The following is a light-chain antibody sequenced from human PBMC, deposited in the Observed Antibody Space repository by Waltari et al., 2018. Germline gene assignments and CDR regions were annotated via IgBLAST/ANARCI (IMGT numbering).Light chain of an antibody. Sequence: EIVLTQSPATLSLSPGERATLSCRASQSVGSNLAWYQQNSGQAPGLLIYDVSRRATGTPARFSGSGSGTDFTLTISSLEPVDFAVYYCQHRSNLITFGQGTRLEIK. V-gene: IGKV3-11*01. CDR3: QHRSNLIT. J-gene: IGKJ5*01. CDR1: QSVGSN. CDR2: DVS.